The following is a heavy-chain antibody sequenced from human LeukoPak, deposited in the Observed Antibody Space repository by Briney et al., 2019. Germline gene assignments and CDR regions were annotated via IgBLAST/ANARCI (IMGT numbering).Heavy chain of an antibody. D-gene: IGHD2-15*01. CDR2: IRYDGSNK. J-gene: IGHJ4*02. CDR3: AKDAKDIVVVVAATTVFDY. CDR1: GFTFSSYA. Sequence: GGSLRLSCAASGFTFSSYAMHWVRQAPGKGLEWVTFIRYDGSNKYYADSVKGRFTISRDNSKNTLYLQMNSLRAEDTAVYYCAKDAKDIVVVVAATTVFDYWGQGTLVTVFS. V-gene: IGHV3-30*02.